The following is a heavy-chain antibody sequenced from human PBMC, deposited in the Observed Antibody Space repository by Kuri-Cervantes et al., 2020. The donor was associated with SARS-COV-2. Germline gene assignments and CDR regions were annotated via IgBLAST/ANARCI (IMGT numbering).Heavy chain of an antibody. CDR1: GGSISSYY. J-gene: IGHJ4*02. CDR2: IYYSGST. CDR3: AREGNDYGDYYDY. V-gene: IGHV4-59*01. Sequence: SETLSLTCTVSGGSISSYYWSWIRQPPGKGLEWIGYIYYSGSTNYNPSLKSRVTISVDTSKNQFSLKLSSVTAADTAVYYCAREGNDYGDYYDYWGQGPVVTVSS. D-gene: IGHD4-17*01.